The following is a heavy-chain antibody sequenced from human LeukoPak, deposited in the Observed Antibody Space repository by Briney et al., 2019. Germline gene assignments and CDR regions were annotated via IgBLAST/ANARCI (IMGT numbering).Heavy chain of an antibody. J-gene: IGHJ4*02. CDR1: GFIFSSYW. CDR2: INSDGSNT. V-gene: IGHV3-74*01. D-gene: IGHD2-21*02. Sequence: GSLRLSCAASGFIFSSYWMHWVRQAPGKGLVWVSRINSDGSNTTYADSVKGRFTISRDNSKNTLYLQLSNLRDEDTALYYCAREGGRVVTGTFDYWGQGTLVTVSS. CDR3: AREGGRVVTGTFDY.